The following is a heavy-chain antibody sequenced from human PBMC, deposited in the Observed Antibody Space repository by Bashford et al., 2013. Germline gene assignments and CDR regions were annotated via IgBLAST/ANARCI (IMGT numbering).Heavy chain of an antibody. CDR2: INPNSGGT. J-gene: IGHJ4*02. CDR1: GGTFSSYA. Sequence: ASVKVSCKASGGTFSSYAISWVRQAPGQGLEWMGWINPNSGGTDFAQKFQGRVTMTRDTSISTVYMELSRVTSDDTAIYYCARAGAARQELDYVGPGNPGHRLL. CDR3: ARAGAARQELDY. V-gene: IGHV1-2*02. D-gene: IGHD6-6*01.